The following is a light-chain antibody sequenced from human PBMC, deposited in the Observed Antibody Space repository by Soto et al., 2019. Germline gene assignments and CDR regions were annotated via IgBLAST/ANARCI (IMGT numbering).Light chain of an antibody. CDR3: QQYNNWPPMWT. J-gene: IGKJ1*01. Sequence: DFKITQSPSTLSASVRDRVTIPCRASQNISSRLAWFQQKPGKAPKLLIYDASSLESGVPQRFSGSGSGTEFTLTISSLQTDDFAVYYCQQYNNWPPMWTFGQGANVDIK. V-gene: IGKV1-5*01. CDR2: DAS. CDR1: QNISSR.